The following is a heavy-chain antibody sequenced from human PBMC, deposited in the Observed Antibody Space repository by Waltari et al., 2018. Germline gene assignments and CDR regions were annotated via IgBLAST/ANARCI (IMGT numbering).Heavy chain of an antibody. V-gene: IGHV1-69*08. CDR1: GGTFSSYA. CDR3: AREGRGDSSGPLGY. CDR2: IIPILCTA. Sequence: QVQLVQSGAEVKKPGSSVKVSCKASGGTFSSYAISWVRPAPGQGLEWMGMIIPILCTANDAQKFQGRVTITADKSTSTAYMELSSLRSEDTAVYYCAREGRGDSSGPLGYWGQGTLVTVSS. J-gene: IGHJ4*02. D-gene: IGHD3-22*01.